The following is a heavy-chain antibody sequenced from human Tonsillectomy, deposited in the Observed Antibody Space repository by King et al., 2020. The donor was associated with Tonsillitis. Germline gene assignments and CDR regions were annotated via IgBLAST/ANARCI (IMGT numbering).Heavy chain of an antibody. V-gene: IGHV3-33*05. CDR3: ARARPLLWLGELSPRDAFDI. J-gene: IGHJ3*02. CDR2: ISYDGSNK. CDR1: GFTFSSYG. Sequence: VQLVESGGGVVQPGRSLRLSCAASGFTFSSYGMHWVRQAPGKGLEWVAVISYDGSNKYYADSVKGQFTISRDNSKNTLYLQMNSLRAEDTAVYYCARARPLLWLGELSPRDAFDIWGQGTMVTVSS. D-gene: IGHD3-10*01.